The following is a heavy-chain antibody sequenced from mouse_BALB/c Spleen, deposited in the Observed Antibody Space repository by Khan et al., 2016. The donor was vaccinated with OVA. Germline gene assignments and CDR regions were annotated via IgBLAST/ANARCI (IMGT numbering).Heavy chain of an antibody. J-gene: IGHJ2*01. CDR1: GFSFTGYF. V-gene: IGHV1-20*02. Sequence: EVQLQQSGPELVKPGASVKLSCKASGFSFTGYFMHWVMQSPGKSLEWIGRINPPFGETLSNQKFVDKATLTVDESSSTAHLELRSLASEDSAVYYCARYYGSEFDYWGQGTTLTVSS. CDR2: INPPFGET. D-gene: IGHD1-1*01. CDR3: ARYYGSEFDY.